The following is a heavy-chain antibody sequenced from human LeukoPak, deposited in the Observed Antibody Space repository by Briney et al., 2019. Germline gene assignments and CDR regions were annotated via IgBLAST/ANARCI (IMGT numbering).Heavy chain of an antibody. D-gene: IGHD2-15*01. J-gene: IGHJ4*02. V-gene: IGHV4-34*01. Sequence: PSETLSLTCPVYGGSFSGYYWSWLGQPPGKGLDGIGYIYLSGSTYYNPSPKSRVTIPVDRSKNPFSLKLSSVAATDTAVYYCARGTVGYCSGGSCFYLDYWGQGTLVTVSS. CDR2: IYLSGST. CDR3: ARGTVGYCSGGSCFYLDY. CDR1: GGSFSGYY.